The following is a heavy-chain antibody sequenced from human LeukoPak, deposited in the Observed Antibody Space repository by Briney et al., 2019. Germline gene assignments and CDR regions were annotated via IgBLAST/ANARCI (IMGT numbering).Heavy chain of an antibody. CDR3: AALGRWFDAFDI. CDR1: GGSISSYY. V-gene: IGHV4-59*08. CDR2: IYYSGST. D-gene: IGHD4-23*01. J-gene: IGHJ3*02. Sequence: SETLSLTCTVSGGSISSYYWSWIRQPPGKGLEWIGYIYYSGSTNYNPSLKSRVTISVDTSKNRFSLKLSSVTAADTAVYYCAALGRWFDAFDIWGQGTMVTVSS.